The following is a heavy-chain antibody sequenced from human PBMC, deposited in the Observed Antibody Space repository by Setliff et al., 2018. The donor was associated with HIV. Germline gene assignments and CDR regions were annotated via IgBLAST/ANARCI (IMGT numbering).Heavy chain of an antibody. CDR1: SGSMTGHY. CDR3: ARVGYSSSYYYYYMDV. CDR2: IYTSGST. V-gene: IGHV4-4*08. Sequence: PSETLSLTCSVSSGSMTGHYWSWIRQPPGKGLEWIGYIYTSGSTNYNPSLKSRVTISVDTSKNQFSLKLSSVTAADTAVYYCARVGYSSSYYYYYMDVWGKGTTVTVSS. D-gene: IGHD6-6*01. J-gene: IGHJ6*03.